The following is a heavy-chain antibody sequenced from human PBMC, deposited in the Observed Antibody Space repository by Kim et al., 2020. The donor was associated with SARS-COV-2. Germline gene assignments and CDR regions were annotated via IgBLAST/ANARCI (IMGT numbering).Heavy chain of an antibody. CDR1: GFKFTDYT. CDR3: AGYCRGGSCSGKGSFDY. CDR2: FDAGTKTG. Sequence: GGSLRLSCATSGFKFTDYTVTWVRHAPGKGLEWVSTFDAGTKTGYYADSVQGRFTVSSDNSRATLYLQMDGLRVEDTAVYYCAGYCRGGSCSGKGSFDYWGQGALVTVSS. J-gene: IGHJ4*02. V-gene: IGHV3-23*01. D-gene: IGHD2-15*01.